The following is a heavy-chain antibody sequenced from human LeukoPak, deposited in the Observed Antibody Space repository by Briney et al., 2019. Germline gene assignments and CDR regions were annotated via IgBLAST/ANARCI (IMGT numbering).Heavy chain of an antibody. CDR3: ARRRDLYSGSYYPFDY. D-gene: IGHD1-26*01. CDR2: INPNSGGT. V-gene: IGHV1-2*02. Sequence: GASVKVSCKASGYTFTGYYMHWVRQAPGQGLEWMGWINPNSGGTNYAQKFQGRVTMTRDTSIGTAYLQWSSLKASDTAMYYCARRRDLYSGSYYPFDYWGQGTLVTVSS. CDR1: GYTFTGYY. J-gene: IGHJ4*02.